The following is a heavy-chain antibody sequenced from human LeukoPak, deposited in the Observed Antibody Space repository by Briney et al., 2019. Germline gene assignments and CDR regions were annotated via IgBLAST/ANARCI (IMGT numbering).Heavy chain of an antibody. CDR2: IYYSGST. CDR3: ARGGHSRHFDY. J-gene: IGHJ4*02. CDR1: GGSIRNGDFY. V-gene: IGHV4-61*08. D-gene: IGHD6-13*01. Sequence: SETLSLTCTVSGGSIRNGDFYWSWIRQSPGKGLEWIGYIYYSGSTNYNPSLKSRVTISVDTSKNQFSLKLSSVTAADTAVYYCARGGHSRHFDYWGQGTLVTVSS.